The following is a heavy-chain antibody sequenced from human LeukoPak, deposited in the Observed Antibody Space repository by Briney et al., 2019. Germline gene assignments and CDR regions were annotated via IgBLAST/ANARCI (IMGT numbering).Heavy chain of an antibody. CDR1: GGTFSSYA. J-gene: IGHJ4*02. CDR2: ITPIFGTA. CDR3: ARGRYYGSGSYIY. D-gene: IGHD3-10*01. V-gene: IGHV1-69*05. Sequence: SVKVSCKASGGTFSSYAISWVRQAPGQGLEWMGRITPIFGTANYAQKFQGRVTITTDESTSTVYMELSSLRSEDTAVYYCARGRYYGSGSYIYWGQGTLVTVSS.